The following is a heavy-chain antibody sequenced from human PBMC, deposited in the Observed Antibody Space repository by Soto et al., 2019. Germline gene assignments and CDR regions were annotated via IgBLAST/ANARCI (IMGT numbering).Heavy chain of an antibody. V-gene: IGHV4-31*03. Sequence: PSETLSLTCTVSGGSISSGGYYWSWVRQHPGKGLEWIGYIYYSGSTYYNPSLKSRVTISVDTSKNQFSLKLSSVTAADTAVYYCARKRITMVRGVIRALYGMDVWGQGTTVTVSS. J-gene: IGHJ6*02. CDR3: ARKRITMVRGVIRALYGMDV. CDR2: IYYSGST. CDR1: GGSISSGGYY. D-gene: IGHD3-10*01.